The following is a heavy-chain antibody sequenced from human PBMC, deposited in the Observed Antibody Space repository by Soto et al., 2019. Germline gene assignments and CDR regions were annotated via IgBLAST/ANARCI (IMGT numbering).Heavy chain of an antibody. D-gene: IGHD2-8*02. Sequence: GGSLRLSCAASGFTFSSYAMSWVRQAPGKGLEWVSAISGSGGSTYYADSVKGRFTISRDNSKNTLYLQMNSLRAEDTAVYYFAKYRRTGVDRRVDAFDIWGQGTMVTVSS. J-gene: IGHJ3*02. CDR1: GFTFSSYA. CDR3: AKYRRTGVDRRVDAFDI. CDR2: ISGSGGST. V-gene: IGHV3-23*01.